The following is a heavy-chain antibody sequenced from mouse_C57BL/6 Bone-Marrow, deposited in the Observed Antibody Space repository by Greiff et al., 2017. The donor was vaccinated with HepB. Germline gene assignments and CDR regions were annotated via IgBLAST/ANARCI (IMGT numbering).Heavy chain of an antibody. CDR2: IWSDGST. V-gene: IGHV2-6-1*01. D-gene: IGHD2-1*01. J-gene: IGHJ4*01. Sequence: VMLVESGPGLVAPSQSLSITCTVSGFSLTSYGVHWVRQPPGKGLEWLVVIWSDGSTTYNSALKSRLSISKDNSKSKVFLKMNRLQTDDTSMYYCARHEKGEIYYCNHYAMCYWGQGTSVTVSS. CDR3: ARHEKGEIYYCNHYAMCY. CDR1: GFSLTSYG.